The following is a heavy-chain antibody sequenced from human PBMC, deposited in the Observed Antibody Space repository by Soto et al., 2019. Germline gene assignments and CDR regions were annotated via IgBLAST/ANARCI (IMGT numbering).Heavy chain of an antibody. CDR2: INTGNGHT. J-gene: IGHJ6*02. D-gene: IGHD3-22*01. V-gene: IGHV1-3*04. CDR1: GYTFSSNA. Sequence: ASVKVSCKASGYTFSSNAVHWVRQAPGQRLEWMGWINTGNGHTKYSQKFQDRIIITRDTSASTAYMELSSLKSEDTAVYLCASDYYDTHYGMDVWGQGTTVTRLL. CDR3: ASDYYDTHYGMDV.